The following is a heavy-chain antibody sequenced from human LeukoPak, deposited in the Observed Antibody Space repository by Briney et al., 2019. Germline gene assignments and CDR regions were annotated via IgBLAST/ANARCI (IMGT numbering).Heavy chain of an antibody. V-gene: IGHV3-53*01. J-gene: IGHJ6*02. CDR1: GFTVSSNY. CDR2: IYSGGST. CDR3: ARDGPYDSSGYYELYYYYGMDV. D-gene: IGHD3-22*01. Sequence: GGSLRLSCAASGFTVSSNYMSWVRQAPGKGLEWVSVIYSGGSTYYADSVKGRFTISRDNSKNTLYLQMNSLRAEDTAVYYCARDGPYDSSGYYELYYYYGMDVWGQGTTVTVSS.